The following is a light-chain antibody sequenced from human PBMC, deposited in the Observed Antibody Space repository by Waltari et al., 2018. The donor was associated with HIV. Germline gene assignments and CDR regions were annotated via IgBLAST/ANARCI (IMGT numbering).Light chain of an antibody. Sequence: HSVLTQPPSASGTLGQSVTISCPGSSSNVGSKPVYWFQQVSGTAPKLLIYRDYQRRSGIPDRFSGSKSGASASLTISGLRSEDEADYYCVAWDDSLSGYVFGTGTKVSVL. CDR3: VAWDDSLSGYV. J-gene: IGLJ1*01. CDR2: RDY. V-gene: IGLV1-47*01. CDR1: SSNVGSKP.